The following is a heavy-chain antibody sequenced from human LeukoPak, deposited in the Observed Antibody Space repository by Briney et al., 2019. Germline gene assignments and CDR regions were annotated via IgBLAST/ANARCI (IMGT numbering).Heavy chain of an antibody. J-gene: IGHJ4*02. CDR2: MEEDGSEI. Sequence: GGSLRLSCAASGFPFDVQTMSWVRQAPGKGLDWVASMEEDGSEINYVDSVKGRFTISRDNSKNSLYLQMNSLRAEDTAVYYCAKGGATRGRFENWGQGTPVTVSS. V-gene: IGHV3-7*01. D-gene: IGHD1-26*01. CDR3: AKGGATRGRFEN. CDR1: GFPFDVQT.